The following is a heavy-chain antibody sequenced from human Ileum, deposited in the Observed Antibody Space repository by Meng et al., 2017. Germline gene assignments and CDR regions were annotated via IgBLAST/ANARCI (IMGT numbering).Heavy chain of an antibody. CDR3: ARWESSGDAFDI. V-gene: IGHV6-1*01. Sequence: TLSLTCAISGDSVSSNSATWNWIRQSPSRGLEWLGRTYYRSKWYNDSEVSVKSRISINPDTSKNQFSLQMDSVTPEDTAVYYCARWESSGDAFDIWGQGTMVTVSS. D-gene: IGHD3-22*01. CDR2: TYYRSKWYN. J-gene: IGHJ3*02. CDR1: GDSVSSNSAT.